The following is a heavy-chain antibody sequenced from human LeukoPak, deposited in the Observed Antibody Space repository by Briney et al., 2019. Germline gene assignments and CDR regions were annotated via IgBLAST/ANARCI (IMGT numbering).Heavy chain of an antibody. CDR1: GYTFTSYG. Sequence: ASVKVSCKASGYTFTSYGISWVRQAPGQGLEWMGWISAYNGNTNYAQKLQGRVTMTTDTSTSTAYMELRSLRSDDTAVYYCASPINWNYESYYYYYMDVWGKGTTVTVPS. V-gene: IGHV1-18*01. D-gene: IGHD1-7*01. CDR2: ISAYNGNT. J-gene: IGHJ6*03. CDR3: ASPINWNYESYYYYYMDV.